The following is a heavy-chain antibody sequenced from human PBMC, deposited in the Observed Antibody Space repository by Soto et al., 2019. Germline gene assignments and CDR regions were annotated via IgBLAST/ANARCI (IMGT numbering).Heavy chain of an antibody. V-gene: IGHV4-31*03. CDR1: GVSISSGGYY. D-gene: IGHD3-22*01. J-gene: IGHJ6*02. Sequence: SETRSLTCTVSGVSISSGGYYWSWIRQHPGKGLEWIGYIYYSGSTNYNPSLKSRVTISVDTSKNQFSLKLSSVTAADTAVYYCARDRNYYDSSGAALYYYYYGMDVWGQGTTVT. CDR3: ARDRNYYDSSGAALYYYYYGMDV. CDR2: IYYSGST.